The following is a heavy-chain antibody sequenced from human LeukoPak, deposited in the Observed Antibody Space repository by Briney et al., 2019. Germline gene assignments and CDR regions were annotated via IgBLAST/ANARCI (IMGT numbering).Heavy chain of an antibody. J-gene: IGHJ6*03. CDR1: GGTFSSYA. Sequence: ASVKVSCKASGGTFSSYAISWVRQAPGQGLEWMGGIIPIFGTANYAQKFQGRVTITADESTSTAYMELSSLRSEDTAVYYCACVTIFGVVTKDYYYYYMDVWGKGTPVTVSS. V-gene: IGHV1-69*13. CDR3: ACVTIFGVVTKDYYYYYMDV. D-gene: IGHD3-3*01. CDR2: IIPIFGTA.